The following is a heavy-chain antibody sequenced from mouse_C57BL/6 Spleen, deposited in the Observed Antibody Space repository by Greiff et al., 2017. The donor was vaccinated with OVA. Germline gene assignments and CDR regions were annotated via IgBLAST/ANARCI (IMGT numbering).Heavy chain of an antibody. CDR1: GYTFTSYW. Sequence: QVQLQQPGAELVMPGASVKLSCKASGYTFTSYWMHWVKQRPGQGLEWIGEIDPSDSYTNYNQKFKGKSTLTVDKSSSTAYMQLSSLTSEDSAVYYCARGPIYDGPRHYFDYWGQGTTLTVSS. D-gene: IGHD2-3*01. CDR2: IDPSDSYT. V-gene: IGHV1-69*01. J-gene: IGHJ2*01. CDR3: ARGPIYDGPRHYFDY.